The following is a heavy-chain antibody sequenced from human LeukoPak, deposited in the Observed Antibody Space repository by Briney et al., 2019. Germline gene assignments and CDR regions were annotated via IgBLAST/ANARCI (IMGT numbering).Heavy chain of an antibody. CDR2: FYYSGST. CDR1: DGSFNDYY. CDR3: AGPTVTNDY. D-gene: IGHD4-17*01. V-gene: IGHV4-34*01. Sequence: AETLSLTCAVYDGSFNDYYWSWIRQPPGKGLEWIGSFYYSGSTYYNPSLKSRVTIAVDTSKNQFSLKLSSVAAADTAVYYCAGPTVTNDYWGQGTLVTVSS. J-gene: IGHJ4*02.